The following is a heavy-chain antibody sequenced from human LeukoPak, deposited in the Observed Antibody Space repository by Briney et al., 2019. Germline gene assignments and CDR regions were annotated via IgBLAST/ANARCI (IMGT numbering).Heavy chain of an antibody. J-gene: IGHJ4*02. CDR3: ARRGYHDYSGFDY. Sequence: PGGSLRLSCAASGFTFSSYSMHWVRQAPGKGLEWVSSISGSSEDIYYAGSVKGRFTISRDNSKNSLYLQMKRLRAEDTALYYCARRGYHDYSGFDYWGQGTLVTVSS. V-gene: IGHV3-21*01. D-gene: IGHD1-26*01. CDR2: ISGSSEDI. CDR1: GFTFSSYS.